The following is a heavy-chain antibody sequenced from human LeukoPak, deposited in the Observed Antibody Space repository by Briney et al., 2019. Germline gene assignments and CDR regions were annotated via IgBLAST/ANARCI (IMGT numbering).Heavy chain of an antibody. CDR3: ARGRSYGLRGVVAGLDY. CDR2: IYYSGST. D-gene: IGHD5-18*01. Sequence: SETLSLTCTVSGGSISSSSYYWGWIRQPPGKGLEWIGSIYYSGSTYYNPSLKSRVTISVDTSKNQFSLKLSSVTAADTAVYYCARGRSYGLRGVVAGLDYWGQGTLVTVSS. CDR1: GGSISSSSYY. V-gene: IGHV4-39*01. J-gene: IGHJ4*02.